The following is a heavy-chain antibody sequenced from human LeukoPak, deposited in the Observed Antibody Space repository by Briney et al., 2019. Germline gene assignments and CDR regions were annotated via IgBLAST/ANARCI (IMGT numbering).Heavy chain of an antibody. J-gene: IGHJ6*04. Sequence: SGTLSLTCAVYGGSFSNYYWSWIRQPPGKGLEWIGEINHSGSTNYNPSLKSRVTISVDTSKNQFSLKLSSVTAADTAVYYCAREAFTMVRGVIIESYYNYYGMDVWGKGTTVTVSS. D-gene: IGHD3-10*01. V-gene: IGHV4-34*01. CDR2: INHSGST. CDR1: GGSFSNYY. CDR3: AREAFTMVRGVIIESYYNYYGMDV.